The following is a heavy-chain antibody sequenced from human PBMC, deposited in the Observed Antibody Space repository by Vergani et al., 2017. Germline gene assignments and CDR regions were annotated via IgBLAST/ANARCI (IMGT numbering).Heavy chain of an antibody. J-gene: IGHJ4*02. Sequence: QVQLVESGGGVVQPGRSLRLSCAASRFTFSSYGMHWVRQAPGKGLEWVAVIWYDGSNKYYADSVKGRFTISRDNSKNTLYLQMNSLRAEDTAVYYCARDPTYDSSGYYVDYWGQGTLVTVSS. CDR1: RFTFSSYG. CDR2: IWYDGSNK. D-gene: IGHD3-22*01. V-gene: IGHV3-33*01. CDR3: ARDPTYDSSGYYVDY.